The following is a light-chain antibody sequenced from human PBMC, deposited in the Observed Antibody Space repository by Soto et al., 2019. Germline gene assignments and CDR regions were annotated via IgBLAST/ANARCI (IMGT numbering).Light chain of an antibody. J-gene: IGKJ4*01. CDR1: QRVLYRSNSKNY. V-gene: IGKV4-1*01. Sequence: DIVMTQSPDSLAVSLGERATINCKPSQRVLYRSNSKNYLAWYQQKPGQPPKLLIHWASTRESGVPDRFSGSGSGTDFTLTISSLQAEDVAVYYCQQYYSTPPTFGGGTKVEIK. CDR3: QQYYSTPPT. CDR2: WAS.